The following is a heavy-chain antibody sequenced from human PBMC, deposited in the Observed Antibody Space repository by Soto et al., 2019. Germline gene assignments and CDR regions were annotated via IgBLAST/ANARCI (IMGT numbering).Heavy chain of an antibody. D-gene: IGHD3-22*01. CDR1: GGTFSSYA. Sequence: QVQLVQSGAEVKKPGSSVKVSCKASGGTFSSYAISWVRQAPGQGLEWMGGIIPIFGTANYAQKFQGRVPIHAGESTSTAYMELSSLRSGDTAVYYCARPLTMIVSRDAFDIWGQGTMVTVSS. CDR2: IIPIFGTA. J-gene: IGHJ3*02. V-gene: IGHV1-69*01. CDR3: ARPLTMIVSRDAFDI.